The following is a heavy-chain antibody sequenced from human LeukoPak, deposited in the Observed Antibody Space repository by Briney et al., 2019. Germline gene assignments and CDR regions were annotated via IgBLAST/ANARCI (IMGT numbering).Heavy chain of an antibody. CDR1: GFTFSSYE. V-gene: IGHV3-48*03. J-gene: IGHJ4*02. CDR2: ISNSGNAI. Sequence: GGSLRLSCAASGFTFSSYEMNWVRQAPGKGLEWVSYISNSGNAIFYADSVKGRFTISRDNGKNSLYLQMNSLRAEDTAVYYCARVFSNPTGNDYWGQGTLVTVSS. CDR3: ARVFSNPTGNDY. D-gene: IGHD1-1*01.